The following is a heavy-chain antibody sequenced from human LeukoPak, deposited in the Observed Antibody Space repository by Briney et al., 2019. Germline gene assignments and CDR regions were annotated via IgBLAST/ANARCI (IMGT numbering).Heavy chain of an antibody. D-gene: IGHD3-9*01. CDR1: GFTFSSYA. J-gene: IGHJ5*02. CDR2: ISGSGGST. CDR3: AKTPGYYDILTGRRYNWFDP. Sequence: GGSLRLSCAASGFTFSSYAMSWVRQAPGKGLEWVSAISGSGGSTYYADSVKGRFTISRDNSKNTLYLQMNSLRAEDTAVYYCAKTPGYYDILTGRRYNWFDPWGQGTLVTVSS. V-gene: IGHV3-23*01.